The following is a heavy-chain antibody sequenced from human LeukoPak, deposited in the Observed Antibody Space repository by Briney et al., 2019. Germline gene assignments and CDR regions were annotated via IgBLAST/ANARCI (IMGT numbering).Heavy chain of an antibody. J-gene: IGHJ4*02. CDR1: GVSISSSSYY. CDR2: IYTSGST. V-gene: IGHV4-61*02. CDR3: ARSWGYDFWSGNLLDY. Sequence: PSETLSFTGTVSGVSISSSSYYWGWIRQPAGKGLEWIGRIYTSGSTNYNPSLKSRVTMSVDTSKNQFSLELSSVTAADTAVYHCARSWGYDFWSGNLLDYWGQGILVTVSS. D-gene: IGHD3-3*01.